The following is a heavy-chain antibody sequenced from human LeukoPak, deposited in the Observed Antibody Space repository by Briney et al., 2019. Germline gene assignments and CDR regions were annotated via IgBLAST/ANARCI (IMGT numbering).Heavy chain of an antibody. CDR2: TYYRSKWYN. Sequence: SQTLSLTCAISGDSVSSNSAARNWIRQSPSRGLEWLGRTYYRSKWYNDYAVSVKSRITINPDTSKNQFPLQLNSVTPEDTAVYYCARDLYCSGGSCYGDYYYGMDVWGQGTTVTVSS. D-gene: IGHD2-15*01. CDR1: GDSVSSNSAA. J-gene: IGHJ6*02. CDR3: ARDLYCSGGSCYGDYYYGMDV. V-gene: IGHV6-1*01.